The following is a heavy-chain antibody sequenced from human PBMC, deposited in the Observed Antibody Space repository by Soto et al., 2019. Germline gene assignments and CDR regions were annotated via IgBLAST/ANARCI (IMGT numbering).Heavy chain of an antibody. CDR1: GGSISSSSYY. CDR2: IYYSGST. Sequence: PSETLSLTCTVSGGSISSSSYYWGWIRQPPGKGLEWIGSIYYSGSTYYNPSLKSRVTISVDTSKNQFSLKLSSVTAADTAVYYCARLGYSSGWYDYWGQGTLVTSPQ. J-gene: IGHJ4*02. D-gene: IGHD6-19*01. CDR3: ARLGYSSGWYDY. V-gene: IGHV4-39*01.